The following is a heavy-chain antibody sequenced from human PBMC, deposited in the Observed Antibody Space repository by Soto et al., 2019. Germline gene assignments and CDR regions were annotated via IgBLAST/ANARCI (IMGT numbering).Heavy chain of an antibody. V-gene: IGHV3-30*04. CDR1: GFTFSSYA. CDR3: AEDRRIAARPTDYYYYGMDV. D-gene: IGHD6-6*01. J-gene: IGHJ6*02. Sequence: GGSLRLSCAASGFTFSSYAMHWVRQAPGKGLEWVAVISYDGSNKYYADSVKGRFTISRDNSKNTLYLQMNSLRAEDTAVYYCAEDRRIAARPTDYYYYGMDVWGQGTTVTVSS. CDR2: ISYDGSNK.